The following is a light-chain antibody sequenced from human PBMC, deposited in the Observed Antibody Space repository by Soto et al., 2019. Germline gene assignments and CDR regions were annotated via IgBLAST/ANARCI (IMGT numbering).Light chain of an antibody. Sequence: SYELTQPPSVSVAPGQTASITCGGTNIGRKSVHWYQQKPGQAPVVVVYDDRDRPSGIPERFSGSNSGNTAALTISRVEAGDEADYYCQLWDSSSDHQAVVFGAGTKLTVL. CDR2: DDR. V-gene: IGLV3-21*02. J-gene: IGLJ2*01. CDR3: QLWDSSSDHQAVV. CDR1: NIGRKS.